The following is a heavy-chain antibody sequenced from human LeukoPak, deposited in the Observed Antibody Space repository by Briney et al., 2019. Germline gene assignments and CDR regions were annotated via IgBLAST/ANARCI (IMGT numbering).Heavy chain of an antibody. CDR1: GYTFTSYA. Sequence: ASVKVSCKTSGYTFTSYAIHWVRQAPGQRLEWMGCINGDNANTQYSQKYQGRVTITRDTSARTAHMELSSLTSEDMGVFYCARGDDAFDIWGQGTMVTVSS. CDR2: INGDNANT. V-gene: IGHV1-3*03. CDR3: ARGDDAFDI. J-gene: IGHJ3*02.